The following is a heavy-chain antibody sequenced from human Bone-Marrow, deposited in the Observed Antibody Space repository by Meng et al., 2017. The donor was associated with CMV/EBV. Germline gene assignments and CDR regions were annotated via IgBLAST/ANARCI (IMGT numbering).Heavy chain of an antibody. CDR3: ARDSDYDFWSGGWYFDL. V-gene: IGHV1-2*02. CDR2: INPNSGGT. Sequence: ASVNVSCKASGYTFTGYYMHWVRQAPGQGLEWMGWINPNSGGTNYAQKFQGRVTMTRDTSISTAYMELSRLRSDDTAVYYCARDSDYDFWSGGWYFDLWGRSTLVTVSS. CDR1: GYTFTGYY. D-gene: IGHD3-3*01. J-gene: IGHJ2*01.